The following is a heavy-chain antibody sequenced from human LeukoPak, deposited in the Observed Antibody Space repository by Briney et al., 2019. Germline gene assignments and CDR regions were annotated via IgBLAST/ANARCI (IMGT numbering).Heavy chain of an antibody. D-gene: IGHD3-10*01. J-gene: IGHJ4*02. Sequence: GGSLRLSCAASGFIISSYEMTWVRQAPGKGLEWLSYISPAENIHYADSVKGRFTISRDNAKNSVFLQMNSLRGEDTAVYYCGGFKTYFDSWGQGTLVTVSS. CDR2: ISPAENI. V-gene: IGHV3-48*03. CDR3: GGFKTYFDS. CDR1: GFIISSYE.